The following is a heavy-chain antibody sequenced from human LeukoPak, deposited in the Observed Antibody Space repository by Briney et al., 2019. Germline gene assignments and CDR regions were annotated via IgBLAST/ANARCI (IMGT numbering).Heavy chain of an antibody. Sequence: GRSLRLSCAASGFTFSSYGMHWVRQAPGKGLEWVAVISYDGSNKYYADSVKGRFTISRDNSKNTLYLQMNSLRAEDTAVYYCARDRLAEYGYNRGGFDYWGQGTLVTVSS. J-gene: IGHJ4*02. CDR1: GFTFSSYG. CDR3: ARDRLAEYGYNRGGFDY. D-gene: IGHD5-24*01. CDR2: ISYDGSNK. V-gene: IGHV3-30*03.